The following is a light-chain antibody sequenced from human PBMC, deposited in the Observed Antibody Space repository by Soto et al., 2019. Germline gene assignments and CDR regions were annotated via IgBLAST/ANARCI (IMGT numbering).Light chain of an antibody. CDR2: KAS. J-gene: IGKJ4*02. CDR3: QQYEAYPLT. Sequence: DIQLTQSPSTLSASVGDRVTITCRASQSISSWLAWYQQKPGKAPKLLVYKASSLESGVPSRFSGSGSGTEFTLTIRTLQPDDVATYSCQQYEAYPLTFGGGTKVEI. CDR1: QSISSW. V-gene: IGKV1-5*03.